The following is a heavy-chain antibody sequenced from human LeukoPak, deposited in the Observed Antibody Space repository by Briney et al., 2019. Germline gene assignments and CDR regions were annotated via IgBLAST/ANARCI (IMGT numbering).Heavy chain of an antibody. CDR2: IGPDGSTE. V-gene: IGHV3-30*03. CDR1: GFTFSSYS. CDR3: ARACGGDCYLSDY. D-gene: IGHD2-21*02. Sequence: GGSLRLSCAASGFTFSSYSMHWVRQAPGKGLEWVVRIGPDGSTEHYTDSVKGRFTISRDNSRKTVYLEMNSLRVEDTAVYYCARACGGDCYLSDYWGQGTLVTVSS. J-gene: IGHJ4*02.